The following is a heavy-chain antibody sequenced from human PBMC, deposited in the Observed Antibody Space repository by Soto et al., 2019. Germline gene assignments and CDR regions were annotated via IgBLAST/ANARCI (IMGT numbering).Heavy chain of an antibody. CDR1: GYTFTSYD. Sequence: GASVKVSCKASGYTFTSYDINWVRQATGQGLEWMGWMNPNSGNTGYAQKFQGRVTMTRNTSISTAYMELSSLRSEDTAVYYCARTYCSGGSCYSHYYYYMDVWGKGTTVTVSS. V-gene: IGHV1-8*01. J-gene: IGHJ6*03. D-gene: IGHD2-15*01. CDR3: ARTYCSGGSCYSHYYYYMDV. CDR2: MNPNSGNT.